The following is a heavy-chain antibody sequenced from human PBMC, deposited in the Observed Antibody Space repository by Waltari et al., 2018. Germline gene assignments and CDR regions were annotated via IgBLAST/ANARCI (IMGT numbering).Heavy chain of an antibody. CDR2: IYYSGST. CDR1: GGSISSHY. V-gene: IGHV4-59*11. Sequence: QVQLQESGPGLVKPSETLSLTCTVSGGSISSHYWSWTRQPPGKGLEWIGYIYYSGSTNYNPSLKSRVTISVDTSKNQFSLKLSSVTAADTAVYYCARTVDSSWIDYYYYYGMDVWGQGTTVTVSS. D-gene: IGHD6-13*01. CDR3: ARTVDSSWIDYYYYYGMDV. J-gene: IGHJ6*02.